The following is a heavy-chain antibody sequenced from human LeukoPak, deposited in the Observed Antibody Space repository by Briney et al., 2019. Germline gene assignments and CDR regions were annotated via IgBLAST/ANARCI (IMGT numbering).Heavy chain of an antibody. CDR2: IIPILGIA. V-gene: IGHV1-69*04. CDR3: ARGGNYTGGVDY. D-gene: IGHD2-8*02. CDR1: GGTFSSYA. Sequence: SVKVSCEASGGTFSSYAISWVRQAPGQGLEWMGRIIPILGIANYAQKFQRRVTITADKSESTAYMGLRSLTSEDTGVYYCARGGNYTGGVDYWGQGTLVTVSS. J-gene: IGHJ4*02.